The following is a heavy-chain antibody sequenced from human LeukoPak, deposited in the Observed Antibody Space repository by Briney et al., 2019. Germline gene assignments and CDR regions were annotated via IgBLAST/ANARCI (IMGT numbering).Heavy chain of an antibody. J-gene: IGHJ4*02. CDR3: ARRERGFDY. CDR2: TRSKVYGGTT. CDR1: GLTFSDSA. Sequence: GGSLRLPCTFSGLTFSDSAVTWVRQAPGKGLQWIGCTRSKVYGGTTEYAASVEGRITISRDESKSIAYLQMDSLTTEDTAVYFCARRERGFDYWGQGTLVTVSS. V-gene: IGHV3-49*04.